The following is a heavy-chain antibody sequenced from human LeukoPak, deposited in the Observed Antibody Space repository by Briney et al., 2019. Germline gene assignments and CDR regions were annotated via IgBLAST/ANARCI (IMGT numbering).Heavy chain of an antibody. J-gene: IGHJ4*02. CDR2: INPNSGGT. V-gene: IGHV1-2*02. CDR3: ALTGVVPAAMLFDY. CDR1: GYTFTGYY. D-gene: IGHD2-2*01. Sequence: ASVKVSCKASGYTFTGYYMHWVRQAPGQGLEWMGWINPNSGGTNYAQKFQGRVTMTRDTSISTAYMELSRLRSEDTAVYYCALTGVVPAAMLFDYWGQGTLVTVSS.